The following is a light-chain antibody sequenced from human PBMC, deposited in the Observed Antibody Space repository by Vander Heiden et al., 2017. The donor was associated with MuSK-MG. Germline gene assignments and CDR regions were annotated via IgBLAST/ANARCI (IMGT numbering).Light chain of an antibody. J-gene: IGLJ2*01. CDR2: EVT. CDR1: STDVASFNR. Sequence: QSALTQPPSVSGSPGQSVTISCTGISTDVASFNRVSWYQQPPGTAPRLIIYEVTNRPSGVPDRFSGSKSGNTASLSISGLQAEDEAYYFCSSSTPTGTVVFGGGTKLTVL. V-gene: IGLV2-18*02. CDR3: SSSTPTGTVV.